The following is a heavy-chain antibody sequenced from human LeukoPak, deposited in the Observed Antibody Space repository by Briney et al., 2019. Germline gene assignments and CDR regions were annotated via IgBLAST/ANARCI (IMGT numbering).Heavy chain of an antibody. CDR2: ISYSGST. J-gene: IGHJ5*02. D-gene: IGHD1-1*01. CDR3: AREGTAGTNLNWFDP. Sequence: SQTLSLTCTVSGGSISSYYWSWIRQPPGKGLEWIGYISYSGSTNFNPSLKSRVTISVDTSKNQFSLKLSSVTAADTAVYYCAREGTAGTNLNWFDPWGQGTLVTVSS. V-gene: IGHV4-59*01. CDR1: GGSISSYY.